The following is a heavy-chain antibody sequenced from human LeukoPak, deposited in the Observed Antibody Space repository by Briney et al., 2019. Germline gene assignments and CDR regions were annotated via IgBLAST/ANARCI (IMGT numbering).Heavy chain of an antibody. CDR2: IYIGGST. Sequence: GRSLRLSCAASGLTVISNYISWVRQPPGKWLELVSVIYIGGSTYYPDSVKDRFTSSRDNSKNTLYLQMNSLRAEGTAVYYCARGRPYRFGRRPLANPEFGVVTPCYYYYMDVWGKGTTVTVSS. J-gene: IGHJ6*03. D-gene: IGHD3-3*01. V-gene: IGHV3-66*02. CDR1: GLTVISNY. CDR3: ARGRPYRFGRRPLANPEFGVVTPCYYYYMDV.